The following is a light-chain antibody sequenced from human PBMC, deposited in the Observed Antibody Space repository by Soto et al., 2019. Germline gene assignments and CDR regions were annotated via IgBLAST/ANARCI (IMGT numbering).Light chain of an antibody. J-gene: IGLJ2*01. CDR1: TSDVGGYNY. V-gene: IGLV2-14*01. CDR3: SSYTSSSTLVV. CDR2: DVS. Sequence: QSVLTQPASVSGSPGQSITISCTGTTSDVGGYNYVSWYQQHPGKAPKLMIYDVSNRHSGVSNRFSGSKSGNTASLTISGLQAEDEAYYYCSSYTSSSTLVVFGGGTQLTVL.